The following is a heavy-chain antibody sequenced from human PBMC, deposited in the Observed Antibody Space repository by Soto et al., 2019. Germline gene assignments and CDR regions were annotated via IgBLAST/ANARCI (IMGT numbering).Heavy chain of an antibody. CDR1: GFTFSSYA. CDR3: AKRRGAGGHFDY. V-gene: IGHV3-23*01. Sequence: GSLLLACTASGFTFSSYAMGGVRQGPGKGLEWVAVVSIGGSTHYADSVRGRFTISRDNSKNTLSLQMNSLTAEDTAVYFCAKRRGAGGHFDYWGQGALVTVSS. CDR2: VSIGGST. D-gene: IGHD2-15*01. J-gene: IGHJ4*02.